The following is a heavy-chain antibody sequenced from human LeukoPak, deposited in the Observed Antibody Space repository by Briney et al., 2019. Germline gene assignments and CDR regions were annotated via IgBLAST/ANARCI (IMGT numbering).Heavy chain of an antibody. CDR1: GFTFSSYG. V-gene: IGHV3-30*02. CDR2: IRYDGSNK. CDR3: AKDTPPGYSYGYNYFDY. Sequence: GGSLRLSGAASGFTFSSYGMHWVRQAPGKGLEWVAFIRYDGSNKYYADSVKGRFTISRDNSKNTLYLQMNSLRAEDTAVYYCAKDTPPGYSYGYNYFDYWGQGTLVTVSS. J-gene: IGHJ4*02. D-gene: IGHD5-18*01.